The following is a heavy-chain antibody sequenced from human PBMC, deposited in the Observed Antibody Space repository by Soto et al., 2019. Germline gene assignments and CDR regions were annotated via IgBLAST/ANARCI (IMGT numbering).Heavy chain of an antibody. Sequence: QVQLQESGPGLVKPSETLSLTCTVSGGSISDHYWSWIRQPPEEGLEWIGYIHHSGSTNYNPSLNSRVTISLDTSKNQFSRKLTSVTAADTAVYYCASQPSGRGMDVWGQGTTVTVSS. V-gene: IGHV4-59*11. CDR2: IHHSGST. D-gene: IGHD6-25*01. CDR1: GGSISDHY. CDR3: ASQPSGRGMDV. J-gene: IGHJ6*02.